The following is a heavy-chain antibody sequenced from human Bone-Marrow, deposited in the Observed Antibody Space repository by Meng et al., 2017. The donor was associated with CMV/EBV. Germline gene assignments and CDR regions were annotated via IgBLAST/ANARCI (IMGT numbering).Heavy chain of an antibody. CDR2: ISASAGGT. J-gene: IGHJ5*02. CDR1: GLTFSSYG. V-gene: IGHV3-23*01. CDR3: ANGPDCSSTSCENWFDP. D-gene: IGHD2-2*01. Sequence: GGSLRLSCAASGLTFSSYGMSWVRQAPGKGLEWVSAISASAGGTYYADSVKGRFTISRDNAKNTLYLQMNSLRAEDTAVYYCANGPDCSSTSCENWFDPWGQGTLVTVSS.